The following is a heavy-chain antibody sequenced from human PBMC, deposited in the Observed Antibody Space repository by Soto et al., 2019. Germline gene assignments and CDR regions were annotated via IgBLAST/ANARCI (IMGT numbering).Heavy chain of an antibody. J-gene: IGHJ4*02. CDR1: GYTFTNYV. Sequence: QVQLIQSAGEVKKPGASVKVSCKASGYTFTNYVIHWIRQAPGQGLEWMAWISPLKGNTNYAQKVQGRVTVTTDTSTNTVYLHLSGLRSDDTDLYFCARSGVLPFDHWGQGSLVTV. CDR2: ISPLKGNT. V-gene: IGHV1-18*01. D-gene: IGHD2-15*01. CDR3: ARSGVLPFDH.